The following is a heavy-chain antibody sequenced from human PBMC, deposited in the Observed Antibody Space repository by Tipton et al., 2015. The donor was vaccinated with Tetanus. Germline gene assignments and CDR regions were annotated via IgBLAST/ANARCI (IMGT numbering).Heavy chain of an antibody. D-gene: IGHD3-22*01. V-gene: IGHV4-61*08. CDR3: ATSTRYYYDSRGPFDY. Sequence: TLSLTCTVSGGSISSGGYYWSWIRQHPGKGLEWIGYIYYSGSTNYNPSLKSRVTISVDTSKNQFSLKLSSVTAADTAVYYCATSTRYYYDSRGPFDYWGQGTLVTVSS. CDR1: GGSISSGGYY. CDR2: IYYSGST. J-gene: IGHJ4*02.